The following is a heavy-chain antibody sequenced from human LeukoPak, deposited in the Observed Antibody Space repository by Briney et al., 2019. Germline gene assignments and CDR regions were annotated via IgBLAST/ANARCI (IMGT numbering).Heavy chain of an antibody. V-gene: IGHV3-30-3*01. Sequence: PGRSLRLSCAASGFTFSSYAMHWVRQAPGKGLEWVAVISYDGSNKYYADSVKGRFTISRDNSKNTLYLQMNSLRAEDTAVYYCAKVPGIAVAGTRDAFDIWGQGTMVTVSS. CDR1: GFTFSSYA. D-gene: IGHD6-19*01. J-gene: IGHJ3*02. CDR3: AKVPGIAVAGTRDAFDI. CDR2: ISYDGSNK.